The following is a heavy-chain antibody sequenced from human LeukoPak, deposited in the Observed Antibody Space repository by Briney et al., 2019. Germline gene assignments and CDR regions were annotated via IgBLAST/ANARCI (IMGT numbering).Heavy chain of an antibody. V-gene: IGHV1-2*02. Sequence: ASVKVSCKASGYTFTGYYMHWVGQAPGQGLELMGWINPNSGGANYAQEFQGRVTMTRDTSISTVYMELTRLTFDDTAVYYCARGGGSYSPFDYWGQGTLVTVSS. CDR2: INPNSGGA. D-gene: IGHD1-26*01. CDR1: GYTFTGYY. CDR3: ARGGGSYSPFDY. J-gene: IGHJ4*02.